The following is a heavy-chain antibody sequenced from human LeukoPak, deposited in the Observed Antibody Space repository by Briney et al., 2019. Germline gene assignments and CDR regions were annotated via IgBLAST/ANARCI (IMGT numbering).Heavy chain of an antibody. CDR2: INPYSGGT. D-gene: IGHD3-9*01. V-gene: IGHV1-2*02. CDR1: GYTFTGYD. J-gene: IGHJ5*02. Sequence: ASVKVSCKASGYTFTGYDLHWVRQAPGQGLEWMGWINPYSGGTNHAQKFQGRVTMSRGTSISTAYMELSRLRSDDTAVYYCARILTGSHNWFDPWGQGTLVTVSS. CDR3: ARILTGSHNWFDP.